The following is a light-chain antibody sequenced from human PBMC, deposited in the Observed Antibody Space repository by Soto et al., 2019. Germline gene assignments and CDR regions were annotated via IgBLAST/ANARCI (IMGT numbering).Light chain of an antibody. J-gene: IGKJ2*01. Sequence: ESVLTQSPRTLSLSPGERATLSCRASQSVSGTYLAWYQQRPGQAPRLLIYDVSNRATGIPDRFSGSGSGTDFTLTISRLEPEDFAVYYCQQYGTSPPYTFGQGTKVEIK. CDR3: QQYGTSPPYT. V-gene: IGKV3-20*01. CDR1: QSVSGTY. CDR2: DVS.